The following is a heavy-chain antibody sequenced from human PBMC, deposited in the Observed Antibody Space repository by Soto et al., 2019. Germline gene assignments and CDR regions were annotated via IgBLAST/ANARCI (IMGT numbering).Heavy chain of an antibody. CDR2: SSDSGGST. V-gene: IGHV3-23*01. CDR3: AKRVKYSSSTHYFDY. Sequence: EVQLLESGGGLVQPGGSLRLACAASGFTFSRYAMSWVRQAPGKGLEWVSASSDSGGSTYYADSVKGRFTISRDDSKNTVYLQMNSLRAEDTAAYYCAKRVKYSSSTHYFDYWGQGTLVTVSS. D-gene: IGHD6-6*01. CDR1: GFTFSRYA. J-gene: IGHJ4*02.